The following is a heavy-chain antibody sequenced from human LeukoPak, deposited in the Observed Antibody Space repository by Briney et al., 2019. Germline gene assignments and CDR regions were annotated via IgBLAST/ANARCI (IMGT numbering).Heavy chain of an antibody. CDR3: AREGDSSGYYYAGFDY. D-gene: IGHD3-22*01. V-gene: IGHV1-69*04. Sequence: SVKVSCKASGGTFSSYAVSWVRQAPGQGLEWMGRIIPILGIANYAQKFQGRVTITADKSTSTAYMELSSLRSEDTAVYYCAREGDSSGYYYAGFDYWGQGTLVTVSS. J-gene: IGHJ4*02. CDR2: IIPILGIA. CDR1: GGTFSSYA.